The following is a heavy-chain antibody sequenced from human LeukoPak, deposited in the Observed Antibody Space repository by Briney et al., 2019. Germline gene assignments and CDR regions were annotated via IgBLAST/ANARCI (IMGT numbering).Heavy chain of an antibody. CDR1: GASISDNY. D-gene: IGHD2/OR15-2a*01. J-gene: IGHJ5*02. CDR2: IYYTGNT. V-gene: IGHV4-59*01. Sequence: SETLSLTCTVSGASISDNYWSGIRQPPGKGLEWIGYIYYTGNTNYNPSLKSRVAISVDTSKNQLSLKLSSVTAADTAVYYCARGNSNDHLAWFGPWGQGTLVSVSS. CDR3: ARGNSNDHLAWFGP.